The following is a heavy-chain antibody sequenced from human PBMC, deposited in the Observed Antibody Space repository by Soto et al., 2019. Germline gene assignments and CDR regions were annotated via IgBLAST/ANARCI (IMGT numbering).Heavy chain of an antibody. V-gene: IGHV3-48*03. CDR3: ARMRGDYDILQGPPLYGMDV. Sequence: XVSLRLSFAASGFPFSSYEMNWVRQAPGKGLEWVSYISSSGSTIYYADSVKGRFAISRDNAKNSLYLQMNSLRAEDTAVYYCARMRGDYDILQGPPLYGMDVWGQGTTVTVSS. CDR2: ISSSGSTI. CDR1: GFPFSSYE. D-gene: IGHD3-9*01. J-gene: IGHJ6*02.